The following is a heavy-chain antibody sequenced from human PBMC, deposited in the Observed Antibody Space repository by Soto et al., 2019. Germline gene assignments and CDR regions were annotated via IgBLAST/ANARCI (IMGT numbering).Heavy chain of an antibody. V-gene: IGHV1-18*04. Sequence: QVNLVQSGAEVKKPGASVNVSCKASGYPFTSYGINWVRQAPGQGLEWMGWISSNNGKTDFAQKFQGRVTMTTDTFTNTAYMELRGLRSDDTAVYYCTSDGGYSRGCDFWGQGSLVTVSS. D-gene: IGHD5-18*01. CDR2: ISSNNGKT. CDR1: GYPFTSYG. J-gene: IGHJ4*02. CDR3: TSDGGYSRGCDF.